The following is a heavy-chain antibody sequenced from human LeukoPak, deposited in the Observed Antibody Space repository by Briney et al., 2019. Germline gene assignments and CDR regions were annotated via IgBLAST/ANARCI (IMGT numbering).Heavy chain of an antibody. CDR1: GYTFTGYY. D-gene: IGHD4-17*01. V-gene: IGHV1-2*02. Sequence: ASVKVSCKASGYTFTGYYMHWVRQAPGQGLEWMGWINPNSGGTNYAQKFQGRVTMTRDTSISTAYMELSRLRSDDTAVYYCARENTPVTTPYNWFDPWGQGTLVTVSS. J-gene: IGHJ5*02. CDR3: ARENTPVTTPYNWFDP. CDR2: INPNSGGT.